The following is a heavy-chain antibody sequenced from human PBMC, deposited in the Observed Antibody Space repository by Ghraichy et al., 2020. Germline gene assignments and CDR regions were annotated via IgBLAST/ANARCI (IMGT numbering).Heavy chain of an antibody. CDR1: GFTFSSYS. CDR3: ARPRSTVIKDAFDF. V-gene: IGHV3-21*01. J-gene: IGHJ3*01. CDR2: ISSSSTYI. Sequence: GGSLRLSCAASGFTFSSYSMNWVRQAPWKGLEWVSSISSSSTYIYYADSVKGRFTISRDNAKNSLYLQMNSLRAEDTAVYYCARPRSTVIKDAFDFWGQGTMVTVSS. D-gene: IGHD4-23*01.